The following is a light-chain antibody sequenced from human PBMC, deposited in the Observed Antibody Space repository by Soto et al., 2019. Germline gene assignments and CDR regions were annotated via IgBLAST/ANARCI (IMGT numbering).Light chain of an antibody. J-gene: IGKJ3*01. CDR3: QQLSSYPFT. Sequence: DIQLTQSPSFLSASVGDRVTITCRASPGISSYLAWYQQKPGKAPKLLIYAASTLQSGVPSRFSGIGSGTEFTLTISSLQPEDFATYYCQQLSSYPFTFGPGTKVDIK. CDR2: AAS. V-gene: IGKV1-9*01. CDR1: PGISSY.